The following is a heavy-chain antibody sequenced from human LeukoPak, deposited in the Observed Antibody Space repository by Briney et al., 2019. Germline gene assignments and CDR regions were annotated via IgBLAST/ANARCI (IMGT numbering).Heavy chain of an antibody. V-gene: IGHV4-59*01. CDR2: IYYSGST. J-gene: IGHJ3*02. CDR3: AREDFGVGAIDAFDI. Sequence: SETLSLTCTVSGGSISSYYWSWIRQPPGKGLEWIGYIYYSGSTNYNPSLKNRVTISVDTSKNQFPLKLSSVTAADTAVYYCAREDFGVGAIDAFDIWGQGTMVTVSS. CDR1: GGSISSYY. D-gene: IGHD1-26*01.